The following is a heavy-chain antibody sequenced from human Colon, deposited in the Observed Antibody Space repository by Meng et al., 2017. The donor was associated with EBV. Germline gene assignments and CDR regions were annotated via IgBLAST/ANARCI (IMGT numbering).Heavy chain of an antibody. D-gene: IGHD3-10*01. CDR1: GGSCICYY. CDR3: ARGDGSGSGNWFDP. CDR2: INPIGGT. J-gene: IGHJ5*02. Sequence: QGGRGTLSPAEPPSSTWHCYGGSCICYYRSRIRHPPGKRLDLVGEINPIGGTHYNPSLKSRLTISVDTSKNQFSLKLSSVTAADTAVYYCARGDGSGSGNWFDPWGQGTLVTVSS. V-gene: IGHV4-34*01.